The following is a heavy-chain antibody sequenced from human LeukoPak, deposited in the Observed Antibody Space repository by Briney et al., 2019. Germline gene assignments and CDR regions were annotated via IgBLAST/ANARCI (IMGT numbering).Heavy chain of an antibody. CDR2: IYYSGST. D-gene: IGHD2-15*01. CDR3: ARDARLKYCSGGSCFFDP. J-gene: IGHJ5*02. CDR1: GGSVSSGSYY. V-gene: IGHV4-61*01. Sequence: SETLSLTCTVSGGSVSSGSYYWSWIRQPPGTGLEWIGYIYYSGSTNYNPSLKSRVTISVDTSKNQFSLKLSSVTAADTAVYYCARDARLKYCSGGSCFFDPWGQGTLVTVSS.